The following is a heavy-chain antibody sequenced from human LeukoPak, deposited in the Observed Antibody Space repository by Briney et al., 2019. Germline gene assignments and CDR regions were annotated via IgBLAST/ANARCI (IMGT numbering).Heavy chain of an antibody. D-gene: IGHD2-2*02. CDR1: GFTFSSYS. CDR2: ISSSSGTI. CDR3: AREADIVVVPAAINAFDI. V-gene: IGHV3-48*04. Sequence: GGSLRLSCAASGFTFSSYSMNWVRQAPGKGLEWLSYISSSSGTIYYADSVKGRFTISRDNAKNSLYLQMNSLRAEDTAVYYCAREADIVVVPAAINAFDIWGQGTMVTVSS. J-gene: IGHJ3*02.